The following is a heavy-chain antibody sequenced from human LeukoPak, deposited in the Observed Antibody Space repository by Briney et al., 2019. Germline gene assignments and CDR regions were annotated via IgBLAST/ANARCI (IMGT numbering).Heavy chain of an antibody. CDR2: IYHSGTT. J-gene: IGHJ4*02. CDR1: GASISSDDW. CDR3: ARVDPDSSSTLEVFDY. V-gene: IGHV4-4*02. Sequence: SETLSLTCAVSGASISSDDWWNWVRQPPGKGLEWIGEIYHSGTTNYNPSLKSRVTISVDKSKNHFSLKLTSVTAADTAVYYCARVDPDSSSTLEVFDYWGQGTLVTVSS. D-gene: IGHD6-6*01.